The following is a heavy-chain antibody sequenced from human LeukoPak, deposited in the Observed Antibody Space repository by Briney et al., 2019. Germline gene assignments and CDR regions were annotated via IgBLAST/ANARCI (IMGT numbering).Heavy chain of an antibody. J-gene: IGHJ4*02. V-gene: IGHV3-23*01. CDR3: AKYYSDSSSYIDY. CDR1: GFTFSTYA. CDR2: ISGSGGST. Sequence: GGSLRLSCAASGFTFSTYAMSWVRQAPGKGLEWVSAISGSGGSTYYADSVRGRSTISRDSSKNTLYLQMNSLRAEDTAVYYCAKYYSDSSSYIDYWGQGTLVTVSS. D-gene: IGHD3-22*01.